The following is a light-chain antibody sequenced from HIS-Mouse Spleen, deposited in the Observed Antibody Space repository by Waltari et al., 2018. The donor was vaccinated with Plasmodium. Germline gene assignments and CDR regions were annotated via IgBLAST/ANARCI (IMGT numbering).Light chain of an antibody. V-gene: IGLV3-10*01. J-gene: IGLJ3*02. CDR2: EDS. CDR3: YSTDSSGNHGV. Sequence: SYELTQPPSVSVSPGQTDRITRSGDALPQKYAYSYQQKYGQAPVLVIYEDSKRPPGIPERFSGSSSGTMATLTISGAQVEDEADYYCYSTDSSGNHGVFGGGTKLTVL. CDR1: ALPQKY.